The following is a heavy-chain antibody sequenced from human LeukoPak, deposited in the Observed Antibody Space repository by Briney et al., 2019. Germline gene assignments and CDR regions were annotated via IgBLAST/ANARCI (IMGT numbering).Heavy chain of an antibody. D-gene: IGHD3-22*01. Sequence: ASVKVSCKASGYTFTSYGISWVRQAPGQGLEWMGWINPNSGGTNYAQKFQGRVTMTRDTSISTAYMELSRLRSDDTAVYYCALDYYDSSGYYGEDVWGQGTTVTVSS. CDR3: ALDYYDSSGYYGEDV. J-gene: IGHJ6*02. V-gene: IGHV1-2*02. CDR2: INPNSGGT. CDR1: GYTFTSYG.